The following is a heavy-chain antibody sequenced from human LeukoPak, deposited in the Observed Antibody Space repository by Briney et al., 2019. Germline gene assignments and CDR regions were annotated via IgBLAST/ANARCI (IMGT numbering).Heavy chain of an antibody. CDR3: ARCTTASSGWCNWLDP. V-gene: IGHV3-43D*03. J-gene: IGHJ5*02. CDR1: GFTFDDYA. Sequence: GGSLRLSCAASGFTFDDYAMHWVRQAPGKGLEWVSLISWDGGSTYYADSVKGRFTISRDNSKNILYLQMNSLRAEDTAIYYCARCTTASSGWCNWLDPWGQGTLVTVSS. D-gene: IGHD3-22*01. CDR2: ISWDGGST.